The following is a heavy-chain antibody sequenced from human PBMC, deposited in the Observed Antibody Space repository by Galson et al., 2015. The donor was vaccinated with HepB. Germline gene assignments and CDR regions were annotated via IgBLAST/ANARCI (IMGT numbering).Heavy chain of an antibody. CDR3: ATEITYYYDSSGYVQGDY. D-gene: IGHD3-22*01. CDR2: ISYDGSNK. J-gene: IGHJ4*02. Sequence: SLRLSCAASGFTFSSYGMHWVRQAPGKGLEWVAVISYDGSNKYYADSVKGRFTISRDNSKNTLYLQMNSLRAEDTAVYYCATEITYYYDSSGYVQGDYWGQGTLVTVSS. CDR1: GFTFSSYG. V-gene: IGHV3-30*03.